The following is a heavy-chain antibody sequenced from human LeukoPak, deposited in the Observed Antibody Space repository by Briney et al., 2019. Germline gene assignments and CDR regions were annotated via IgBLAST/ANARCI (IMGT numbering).Heavy chain of an antibody. Sequence: GGSLRLSCAASGFTFSSYAMSWVRQAPGKGLEWVSAISDSGGTTYYADSVKGRFSISRDNSKNTLYLQMNSLRAEDTAVYYCASRYYFDYWGQGTLVTVSS. CDR3: ASRYYFDY. D-gene: IGHD5-24*01. CDR1: GFTFSSYA. J-gene: IGHJ4*02. V-gene: IGHV3-23*01. CDR2: ISDSGGTT.